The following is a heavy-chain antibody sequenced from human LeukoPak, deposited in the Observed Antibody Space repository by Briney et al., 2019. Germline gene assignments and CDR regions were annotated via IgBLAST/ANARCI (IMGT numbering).Heavy chain of an antibody. CDR3: ARGGTCYGIGFDC. CDR2: IYYGGSS. J-gene: IGHJ4*02. V-gene: IGHV4-59*08. D-gene: IGHD2-15*01. Sequence: SETLSLTCTVSGGSISSYSWTWIRQPPGKGLEWIGYIYYGGSSNYNPSLKSRVTISLDTSENQFSLRLNSVTAADTAVYYCARGGTCYGIGFDCWGQGTLVTVSS. CDR1: GGSISSYS.